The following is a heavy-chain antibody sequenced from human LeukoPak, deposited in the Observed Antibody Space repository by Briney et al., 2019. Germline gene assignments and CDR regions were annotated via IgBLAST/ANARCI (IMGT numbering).Heavy chain of an antibody. J-gene: IGHJ4*02. CDR2: TYYSGST. CDR3: ARFSCSGGSCYFDY. D-gene: IGHD2-15*01. Sequence: SETLSLTCTVSGGSISSYYWSWIRQPPGKGLEWIGYTYYSGSTNYNPSLKSRVTISVDTSKNQFSLKLSSVTAADTAVYYCARFSCSGGSCYFDYWGQGTLVTVSS. CDR1: GGSISSYY. V-gene: IGHV4-59*01.